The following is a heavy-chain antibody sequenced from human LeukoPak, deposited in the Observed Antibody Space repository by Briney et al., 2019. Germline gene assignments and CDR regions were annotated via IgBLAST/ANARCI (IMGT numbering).Heavy chain of an antibody. D-gene: IGHD2-2*01. CDR2: IYPGDSDT. J-gene: IGHJ4*02. Sequence: GASLKISCQGSGYSFTSYWIGWVRPLPGKGLEWMGIIYPGDSDTRYSPSFQGQVTISADKSISTAYLQWSSLKASDTAMYYCARRVFGSTSLYYFDYWGQGTLVTVSS. CDR3: ARRVFGSTSLYYFDY. CDR1: GYSFTSYW. V-gene: IGHV5-51*01.